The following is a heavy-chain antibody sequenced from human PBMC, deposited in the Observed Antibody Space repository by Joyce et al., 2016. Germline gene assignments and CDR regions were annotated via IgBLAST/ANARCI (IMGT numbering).Heavy chain of an antibody. CDR1: GGSISSGDYY. CDR3: ARGNGDFWSGYYNYFDY. J-gene: IGHJ4*02. D-gene: IGHD3-3*01. CDR2: IYFSGST. Sequence: QVQLQESGPGLVKPSQTLSLTCTVSGGSISSGDYYWSWVRQSPGKGLEWIGYIYFSGSTHRNTSLKSRLTISADTSKNQFSLKVRSGTAADTAVYYCARGNGDFWSGYYNYFDYWGQGILVTVSS. V-gene: IGHV4-30-4*01.